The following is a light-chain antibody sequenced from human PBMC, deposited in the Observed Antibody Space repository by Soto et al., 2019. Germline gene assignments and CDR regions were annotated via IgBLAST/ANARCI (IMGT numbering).Light chain of an antibody. V-gene: IGKV3D-20*02. CDR1: QSVRNDH. J-gene: IGKJ5*01. Sequence: ELVLTQSPGTLSLSPGERATLSCRASQSVRNDHVAWYQQKTGQAPRLLISRAVTRAIGIPDRFSGSGSGTGFTLTISSLEPEDFAVYYCHQRSNWPPDTFGQGTRLEIK. CDR3: HQRSNWPPDT. CDR2: RAV.